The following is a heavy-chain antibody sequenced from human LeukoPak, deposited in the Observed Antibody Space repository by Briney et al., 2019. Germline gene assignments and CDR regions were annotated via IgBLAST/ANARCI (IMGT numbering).Heavy chain of an antibody. Sequence: SETLSLTCAVSGGSISSITYYWGWIRQPPGKGLEWVGHMYYRGNTFYNPSLKSRVTISVDTSKNQFSLKLRSVTAADTAVYYCARLYGNYQNYFDYWGQGTLVTVSS. CDR1: GGSISSITYY. CDR2: MYYRGNT. J-gene: IGHJ4*02. CDR3: ARLYGNYQNYFDY. D-gene: IGHD1-7*01. V-gene: IGHV4-39*07.